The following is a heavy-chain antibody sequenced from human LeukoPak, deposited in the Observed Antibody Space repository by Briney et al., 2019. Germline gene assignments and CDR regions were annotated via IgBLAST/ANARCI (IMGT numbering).Heavy chain of an antibody. D-gene: IGHD3-3*01. CDR1: GFTFSNYY. CDR3: ARVLREWLLFGWFDP. Sequence: GGSLRASCAASGFTFSNYYMSWIRQAPGKGLEWVSYISSSGSTISYADSVKGRFTISRDNAKNSLYLQLNSLRAEDTAVYYCARVLREWLLFGWFDPWGQGTLVTVSS. J-gene: IGHJ5*02. CDR2: ISSSGSTI. V-gene: IGHV3-11*01.